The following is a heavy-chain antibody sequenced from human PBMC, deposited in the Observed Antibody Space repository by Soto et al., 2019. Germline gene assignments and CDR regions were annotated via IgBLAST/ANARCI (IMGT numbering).Heavy chain of an antibody. J-gene: IGHJ4*02. Sequence: LRLSCAASGFTFSSYAMIWVRQAPGKGLEWVSAIISGSGGRTYYADSVKGRFTISRDNSKNTLYLQMNSLRAEDTAVYYCAKLMIYHDSSGYSWGQGTLVTVSS. CDR2: ISGSGGRT. CDR1: GFTFSSYA. D-gene: IGHD3-22*01. V-gene: IGHV3-23*01. CDR3: AKLMIYHDSSGYS.